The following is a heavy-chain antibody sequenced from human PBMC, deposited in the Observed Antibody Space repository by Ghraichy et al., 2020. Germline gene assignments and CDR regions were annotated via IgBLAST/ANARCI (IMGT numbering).Heavy chain of an antibody. CDR2: LYYSGST. Sequence: SETLSLTCTVSGGSISSSSYYCGWIRQPPGKGLEWIGTLYYSGSTSYNPSLKSLVTISGDTSKNQFSLKLNSVTATDTAVYYCARLAVAVAVGWGQGTLVTVSS. J-gene: IGHJ4*02. D-gene: IGHD6-19*01. V-gene: IGHV4-39*01. CDR1: GGSISSSSYY. CDR3: ARLAVAVAVG.